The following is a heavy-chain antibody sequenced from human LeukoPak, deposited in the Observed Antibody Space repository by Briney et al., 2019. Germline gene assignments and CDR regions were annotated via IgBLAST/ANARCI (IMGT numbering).Heavy chain of an antibody. J-gene: IGHJ4*02. CDR1: GFIFSDYR. CDR3: AKDSSGWYYY. D-gene: IGHD6-13*01. CDR2: IRYDGSNK. Sequence: PGGSLRLSCAVSGFIFSDYRMSWVRQAPGKGLEWVAYIRYDGSNKYYADSVKGRFTISRDNSENTLYLQMNSLRAEDTAVYYCAKDSSGWYYYWGQGTLVTVSS. V-gene: IGHV3-30*02.